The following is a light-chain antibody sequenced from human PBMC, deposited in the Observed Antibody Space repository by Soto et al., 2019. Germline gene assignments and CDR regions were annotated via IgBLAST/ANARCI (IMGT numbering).Light chain of an antibody. Sequence: EIVMTQSPATLSVSPGERATLSCRASQSVSSNLAWYQQKPGQAPRLLIYGASTRATGIPARFSGSGSGTEFTLTFSSLQSEDFAVYYCQQYTNWWTFGQGTKVEIK. CDR3: QQYTNWWT. CDR1: QSVSSN. J-gene: IGKJ1*01. CDR2: GAS. V-gene: IGKV3-15*01.